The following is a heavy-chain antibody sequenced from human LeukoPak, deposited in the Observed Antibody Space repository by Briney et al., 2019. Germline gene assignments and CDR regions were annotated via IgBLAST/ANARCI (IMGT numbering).Heavy chain of an antibody. Sequence: SETLSLTCTVSGGSISSGSYYWSWIRQPAGKGLEWIGRIYTSGSTYYNPSLKSPVTLSVDTSRNQFSLKLSSVTAADTAVYYCARRTDGSGSFFFDFWGQGILVSVSS. D-gene: IGHD3-10*01. CDR2: IYTSGST. J-gene: IGHJ4*02. CDR3: ARRTDGSGSFFFDF. V-gene: IGHV4-61*02. CDR1: GGSISSGSYY.